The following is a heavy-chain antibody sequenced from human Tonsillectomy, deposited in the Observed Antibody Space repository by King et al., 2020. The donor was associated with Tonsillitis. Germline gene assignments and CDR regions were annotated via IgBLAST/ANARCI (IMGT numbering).Heavy chain of an antibody. V-gene: IGHV3-74*03. CDR3: ARGTPTYYYGSGLLDP. CDR2: TNGDGTTT. J-gene: IGHJ5*02. D-gene: IGHD3-10*01. Sequence: VQLVESGGGLVQPGGSLRLSCAGSGFTICGYWMHWVRQAPGKGLVWVSRTNGDGTTTAYADSVKGRFTISSDNAKNTLYLQMASLSDEDTAVYYCARGTPTYYYGSGLLDPWGQGTLVTVSS. CDR1: GFTICGYW.